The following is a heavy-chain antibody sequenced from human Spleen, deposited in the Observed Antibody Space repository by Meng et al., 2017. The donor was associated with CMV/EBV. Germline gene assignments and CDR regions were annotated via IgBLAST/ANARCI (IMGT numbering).Heavy chain of an antibody. Sequence: SETLSLTCTVSGGSVSSRIYYWSWIRQPPGKGLEWIGYIYYSGGSTNYNPSLKSRVTISVDTSKNQFSLKLRSVTAADTAVYYCARDAGYCTSTSCQDYWGQGTTVTVSS. D-gene: IGHD2-2*01. CDR1: GGSVSSRIYY. V-gene: IGHV4-61*01. CDR3: ARDAGYCTSTSCQDY. J-gene: IGHJ4*03. CDR2: IYYSGGST.